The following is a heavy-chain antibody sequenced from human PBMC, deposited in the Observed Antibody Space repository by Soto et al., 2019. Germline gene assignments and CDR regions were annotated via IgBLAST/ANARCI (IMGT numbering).Heavy chain of an antibody. CDR1: GFTFSSYG. J-gene: IGHJ3*02. D-gene: IGHD1-26*01. CDR2: IWYDGSNK. CDR3: ARDGGRGINDAFDI. V-gene: IGHV3-33*01. Sequence: QVQLVESGGGVVQPGRSLRLSCAASGFTFSSYGMHWVRQAPGKGLEWVAVIWYDGSNKYYADSVKGRFTISRDNSKNTLYLQMNSLRAEDTAVYYCARDGGRGINDAFDIWGQGTMVTVSS.